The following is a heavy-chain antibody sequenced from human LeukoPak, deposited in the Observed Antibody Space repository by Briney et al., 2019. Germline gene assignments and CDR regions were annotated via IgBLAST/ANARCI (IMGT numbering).Heavy chain of an antibody. CDR2: IYYSGST. J-gene: IGHJ1*01. CDR1: GGSVSSGSYY. V-gene: IGHV4-61*01. CDR3: ARASTYYYDSSDYYHLSEYFQH. D-gene: IGHD3-22*01. Sequence: SETLSLTCTVSGGSVSSGSYYWSWIRQPPGKGLEWIGYIYYSGSTNYNPSLKSRVTISVDTSKNQFSLKLSSVTAADTAVYYCARASTYYYDSSDYYHLSEYFQHWGQGTLVTVSS.